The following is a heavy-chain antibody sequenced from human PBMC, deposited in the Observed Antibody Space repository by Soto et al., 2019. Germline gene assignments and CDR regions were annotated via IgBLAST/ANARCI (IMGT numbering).Heavy chain of an antibody. CDR2: ISYDGRNK. J-gene: IGHJ6*02. Sequence: QVQLVESGGGVVQPGRSLRLSCAASGFTFSSYAMHWVRQAPGKGLEWVAVISYDGRNKYYADSVKGRFSISRDNAQTTLYLQMNSLRAEDTAVYYCAREKAPSSWYPYYDMHVWGQGTTVPVSS. V-gene: IGHV3-30*04. CDR3: AREKAPSSWYPYYDMHV. CDR1: GFTFSSYA. D-gene: IGHD6-13*01.